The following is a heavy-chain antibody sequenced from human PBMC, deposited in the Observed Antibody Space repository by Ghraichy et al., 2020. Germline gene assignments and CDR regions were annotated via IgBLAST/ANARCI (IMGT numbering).Heavy chain of an antibody. CDR1: GYTFTGYY. J-gene: IGHJ5*02. CDR2: INPNSGGT. D-gene: IGHD2-15*01. Sequence: ASVKVSCKASGYTFTGYYMHWVRQAPGQGLEWMGWINPNSGGTNYAQKFQGRVTMTRDTSISTAYMELSRLRSDDTAVYYCARDNCSGGSCYSPGWFDPWGQGTLVTVSS. V-gene: IGHV1-2*02. CDR3: ARDNCSGGSCYSPGWFDP.